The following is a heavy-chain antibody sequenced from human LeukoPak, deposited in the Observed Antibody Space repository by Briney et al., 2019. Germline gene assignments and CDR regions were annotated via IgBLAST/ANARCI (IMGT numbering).Heavy chain of an antibody. D-gene: IGHD6-19*01. V-gene: IGHV3-23*01. CDR2: ISGSGGST. Sequence: GGSLRLSCAASGFTFSSYAMSWVRQAPGKGLEWVSAISGSGGSTYYADSVKGGFTISRDNSKNTLYLQMNSLRAEDTAVYYCAKTPEKQWLASAGDWYFDLWGRGTLVTVSS. J-gene: IGHJ2*01. CDR3: AKTPEKQWLASAGDWYFDL. CDR1: GFTFSSYA.